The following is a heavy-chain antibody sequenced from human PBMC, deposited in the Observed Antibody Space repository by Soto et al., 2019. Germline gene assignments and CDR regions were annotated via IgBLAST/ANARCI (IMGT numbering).Heavy chain of an antibody. CDR3: ARLDDSSGWYEYFQH. V-gene: IGHV1-3*01. D-gene: IGHD6-19*01. CDR1: GYTFTSYA. Sequence: ASVKVSCKASGYTFTSYAMHWVRQAPGQRLEWMGWINAGNGNTKYSQKFQGRVTITRDTSASTAYMELSSLRSEDTAVYYCARLDDSSGWYEYFQHWGQGTLVTVSS. J-gene: IGHJ1*01. CDR2: INAGNGNT.